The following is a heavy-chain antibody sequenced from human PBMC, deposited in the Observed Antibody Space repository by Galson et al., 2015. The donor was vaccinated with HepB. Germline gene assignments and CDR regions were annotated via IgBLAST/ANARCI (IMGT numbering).Heavy chain of an antibody. D-gene: IGHD3-16*01. J-gene: IGHJ5*02. CDR2: IYYSGST. Sequence: SETLSLTCTVSGGSISSSSYYWGWIRQPPGKGLEWIGSIYYSGSTYYNPSLKSRVTISVDTSKNQFSLKLSSVTAADTAVHYCARHWGARGGRWFDPWGQGTLVTVSS. V-gene: IGHV4-39*01. CDR3: ARHWGARGGRWFDP. CDR1: GGSISSSSYY.